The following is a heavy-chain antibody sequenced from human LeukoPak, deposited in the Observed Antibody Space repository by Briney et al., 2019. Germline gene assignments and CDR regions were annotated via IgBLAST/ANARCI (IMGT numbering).Heavy chain of an antibody. Sequence: SETLSLTCALSGGSFSGYFCSWIRQPPGKGLEWIGEITDTGIPNYNPSLKSRVTISVDTSKNQFSLKLTSVTAADAAVYYCASERRSGGYYSGTNNAFDVWGQGIVVTVSS. CDR3: ASERRSGGYYSGTNNAFDV. D-gene: IGHD3-22*01. V-gene: IGHV4-34*01. CDR2: ITDTGIP. CDR1: GGSFSGYF. J-gene: IGHJ3*01.